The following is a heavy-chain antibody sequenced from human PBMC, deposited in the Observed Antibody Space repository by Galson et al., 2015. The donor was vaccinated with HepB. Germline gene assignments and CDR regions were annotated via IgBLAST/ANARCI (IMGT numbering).Heavy chain of an antibody. CDR3: ARDREWELLFDY. CDR2: ISTYDRKT. V-gene: IGHV1-18*01. Sequence: SVKVSCKASGYSFINYGISWVRQAPGQGLEWMGWISTYDRKTNHAQRFQGRVTMTTDTSTRTAFMELRNLRSDDTAVYYCARDREWELLFDYWGQGTLVTVSS. D-gene: IGHD1-26*01. J-gene: IGHJ4*02. CDR1: GYSFINYG.